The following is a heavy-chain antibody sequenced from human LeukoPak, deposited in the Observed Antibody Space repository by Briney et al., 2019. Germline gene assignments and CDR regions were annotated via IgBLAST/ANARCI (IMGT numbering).Heavy chain of an antibody. CDR2: IYTGGNT. CDR3: VTRIAATY. V-gene: IGHV3-66*01. CDR1: GFSVSKNY. D-gene: IGHD6-6*01. Sequence: GGSLRLSCAASGFSVSKNYVSWVRQTPGRGLEWVSLIYTGGNTYYADSVKGRFTISRDQSKNTLYLQMNSLRGEDTALYYCVTRIAATYWGQGALVTVSS. J-gene: IGHJ4*02.